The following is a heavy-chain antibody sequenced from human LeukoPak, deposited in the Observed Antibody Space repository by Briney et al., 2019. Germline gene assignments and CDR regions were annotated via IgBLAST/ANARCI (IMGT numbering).Heavy chain of an antibody. CDR3: TRMHPYCTTTSCPRS. CDR1: GFSFSSSS. D-gene: IGHD2-2*01. J-gene: IGHJ4*02. V-gene: IGHV3-21*01. Sequence: GGSLRLSCAASGFSFSSSSMNWVRQAPGKGLEWVSSISSGGTYIYSADSVKGRFTISRDNAKNSLYLQMNSLRAEDTAVYYCTRMHPYCTTTSCPRSWGQGTLVTVSS. CDR2: ISSGGTYI.